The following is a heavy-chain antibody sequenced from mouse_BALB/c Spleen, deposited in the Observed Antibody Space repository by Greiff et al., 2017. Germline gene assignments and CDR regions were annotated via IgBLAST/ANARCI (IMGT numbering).Heavy chain of an antibody. J-gene: IGHJ4*01. Sequence: EVKLMESGGGLVQPGGSLKLSCAASGFTFSSYTMSWVRQTPEKRLEWVAYISNGGGSTYYPDTVKGRFTISRDNAKNTLYLQMSSLKSEDTAMYYCARQRNYYGMDYWGQGTSVTVSS. CDR3: ARQRNYYGMDY. CDR2: ISNGGGST. V-gene: IGHV5-12-2*01. CDR1: GFTFSSYT.